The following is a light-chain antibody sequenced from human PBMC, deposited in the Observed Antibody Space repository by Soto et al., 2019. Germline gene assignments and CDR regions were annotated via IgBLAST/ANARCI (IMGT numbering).Light chain of an antibody. CDR3: GTWDSSLSAWV. CDR2: ENN. V-gene: IGLV1-51*02. J-gene: IGLJ3*02. CDR1: SSNIGNNY. Sequence: QSVLTQPPSVSAAPGQKVTISCSGSSSNIGNNYVSWYQHLPGTAPKLLIYENNKRPSGIPDRFSGSKSGTSATLGITGLQTGDEAVYYCGTWDSSLSAWVFGGGTKLTVL.